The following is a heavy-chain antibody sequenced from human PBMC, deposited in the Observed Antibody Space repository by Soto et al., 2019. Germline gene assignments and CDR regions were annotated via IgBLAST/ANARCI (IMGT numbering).Heavy chain of an antibody. CDR1: EYTFTACY. V-gene: IGHV1-2*02. D-gene: IGHD3-16*01. J-gene: IGHJ5*02. CDR2: INPRSGGT. CDR3: ARDVTDNWFDP. Sequence: GASVKVSCKASEYTFTACYIHWVRQAPGQGLEWMGWINPRSGGTNYAQRFQGRVTMTRDTSITTAYMELSRLRSDDTAVYYCARDVTDNWFDPWGQGTLVTVSS.